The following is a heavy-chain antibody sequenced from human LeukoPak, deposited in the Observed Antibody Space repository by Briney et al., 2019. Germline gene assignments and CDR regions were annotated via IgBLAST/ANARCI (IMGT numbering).Heavy chain of an antibody. CDR2: IGAGGRAT. J-gene: IGHJ4*02. CDR1: GFTFSTYA. CDR3: AKDIWVTGRSLYFDY. D-gene: IGHD1-20*01. Sequence: GRSLRLSCAASGFTFSTYAMSWVRQAPGKGLEWVSDIGAGGRATYYAESVKGRFTISRDNSKNTVYLQMNSLRTDDTAVYYCAKDIWVTGRSLYFDYWGRGTLVTVSS. V-gene: IGHV3-23*01.